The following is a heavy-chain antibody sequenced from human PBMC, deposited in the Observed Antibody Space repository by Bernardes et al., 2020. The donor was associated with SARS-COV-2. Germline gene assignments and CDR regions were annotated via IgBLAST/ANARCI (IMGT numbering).Heavy chain of an antibody. V-gene: IGHV1-24*01. CDR3: GTGFGYCGSGGPHY. CDR2: FDPEDGET. CDR1: GYTLTELS. J-gene: IGHJ4*02. Sequence: ASVKVSCKVSGYTLTELSMHWVRQAPGKGLEWMGGFDPEDGETIYAQKFQGKVTMTEDTSTDTAYMELSSLRSEDTAVYYCGTGFGYCGSGGPHYWGQGTLVTVSS. D-gene: IGHD3-10*01.